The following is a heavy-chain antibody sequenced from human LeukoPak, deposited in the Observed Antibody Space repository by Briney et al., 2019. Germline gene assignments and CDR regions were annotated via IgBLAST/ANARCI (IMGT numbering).Heavy chain of an antibody. V-gene: IGHV4-30-4*07. D-gene: IGHD3-22*01. CDR1: GGSISSGGYS. CDR3: ARASGYYPHMTIDY. CDR2: IYYSGTT. Sequence: SETLSLTCAVSGGSISSGGYSWTWIRQPPGKGLEWIGYIYYSGTTYYNPSLKSRLTISVDTSKNLFSLKLSSVTAADTAVYYCARASGYYPHMTIDYGGQGTLVTVSS. J-gene: IGHJ4*02.